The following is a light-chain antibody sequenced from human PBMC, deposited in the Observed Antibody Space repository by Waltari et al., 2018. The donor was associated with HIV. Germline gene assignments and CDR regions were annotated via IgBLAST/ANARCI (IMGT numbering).Light chain of an antibody. Sequence: QSVLTQPPSASGAPGQRVTISCSGSSANIGNTVYWYQQLPGTAPKVLIYRVNHRPSGVPDRFSGSRSGTSASLDVSGLRSEDEANYICAAWDDILSGWVFGGGTKLTVL. CDR1: SANIGNT. J-gene: IGLJ3*02. V-gene: IGLV1-47*01. CDR2: RVN. CDR3: AAWDDILSGWV.